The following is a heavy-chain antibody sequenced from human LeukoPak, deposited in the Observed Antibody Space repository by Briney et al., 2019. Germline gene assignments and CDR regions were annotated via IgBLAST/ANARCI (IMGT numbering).Heavy chain of an antibody. CDR1: GGSISSSSYY. D-gene: IGHD5-24*01. CDR2: IYYSGST. J-gene: IGHJ4*02. Sequence: PSETLSLTCTVSGGSISSSSYYWGWIRQPPGKGLEWIGYIYYSGSTNYNPSLKSRVTISVDTSKNQFSLKLSSVTAADTAVYYCAREGSRDGHTGPDYWGQGTLVTVSS. V-gene: IGHV4-61*01. CDR3: AREGSRDGHTGPDY.